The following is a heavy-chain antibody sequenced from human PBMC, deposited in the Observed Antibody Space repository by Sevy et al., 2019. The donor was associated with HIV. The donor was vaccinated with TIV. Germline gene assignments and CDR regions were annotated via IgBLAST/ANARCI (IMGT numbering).Heavy chain of an antibody. CDR3: VKVRPWFAGYYFDD. V-gene: IGHV3-30*18. CDR2: ISDDGSRT. D-gene: IGHD3-10*01. J-gene: IGHJ4*02. CDR1: GFDFSDYD. Sequence: GGSLRLSCVGSGFDFSDYDMHWVRQAPGQGLEWVALISDDGSRTQYNDSVQGRFTISRDNPRATMYLQMNSLRREDTAIYYCVKVRPWFAGYYFDDWGQGSLVTVSS.